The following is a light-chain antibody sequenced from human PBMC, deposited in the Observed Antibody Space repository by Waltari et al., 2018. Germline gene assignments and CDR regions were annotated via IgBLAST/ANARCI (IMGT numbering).Light chain of an antibody. V-gene: IGLV2-11*01. Sequence: QSALTQPRSVSGSPGQSVPISCTGLSSDVFVSWYQEHPGKAPKVVIYDVSKRPSGVPERFSGSKSGSTASLTISGLQDEDEADYYCCSYVSGYIYDFGTGTKVTVL. CDR2: DVS. J-gene: IGLJ1*01. CDR1: SSDVF. CDR3: CSYVSGYIYD.